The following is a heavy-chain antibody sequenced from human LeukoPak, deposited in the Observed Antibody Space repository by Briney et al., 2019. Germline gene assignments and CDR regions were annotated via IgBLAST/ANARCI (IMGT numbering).Heavy chain of an antibody. V-gene: IGHV4-39*01. CDR2: IYYSGTT. D-gene: IGHD3-9*01. CDR1: GVSINSNSHH. CDR3: ARRGDILTDYAFDY. Sequence: KPSETLSLACSVSGVSINSNSHHWDWIRQAPGKGLEWSWNIYYSGTTSYNPSLKRRVTISVDTSKTQFSLILSSVTAADTAVYYCARRGDILTDYAFDYWGQGTLVTVSS. J-gene: IGHJ4*02.